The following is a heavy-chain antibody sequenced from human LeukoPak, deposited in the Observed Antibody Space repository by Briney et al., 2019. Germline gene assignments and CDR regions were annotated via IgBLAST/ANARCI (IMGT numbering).Heavy chain of an antibody. D-gene: IGHD2-2*02. V-gene: IGHV4-59*08. J-gene: IGHJ4*02. CDR3: AGAYCSSTSCYTPFDY. CDR1: GGSISSYY. Sequence: SETLSLTCTVSGGSISSYYWSWIRQPPGKGLEWIGYIYYSGSTNYNPSLKSRVTISVDTSKNQFSLKLSSVTAADTAVYYCAGAYCSSTSCYTPFDYWGQGTLVTVSS. CDR2: IYYSGST.